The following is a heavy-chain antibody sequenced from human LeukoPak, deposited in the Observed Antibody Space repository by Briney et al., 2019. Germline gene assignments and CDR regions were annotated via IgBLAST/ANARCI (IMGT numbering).Heavy chain of an antibody. Sequence: ASVKVSCKASGYTFTDYYMHWVRQAPGQGLEWMGWINPNSGGTNYAQKFQGRVTMTRDTSISTAYMELSRLRSDDTAVYYCARDPYSIKWYDYWGQGTLVTASS. V-gene: IGHV1-2*02. CDR1: GYTFTDYY. J-gene: IGHJ4*02. CDR2: INPNSGGT. D-gene: IGHD6-13*01. CDR3: ARDPYSIKWYDY.